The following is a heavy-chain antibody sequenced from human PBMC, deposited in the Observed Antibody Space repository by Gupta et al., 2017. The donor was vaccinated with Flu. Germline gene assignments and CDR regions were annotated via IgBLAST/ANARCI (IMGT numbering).Heavy chain of an antibody. Sequence: QVHLVESGGGVVQPGESLRLCCAASGFNFSNYGMNWVRQAPGQGLECVAWMSYVAINKYFVDSGKGRFTISRDNSKNTLSLQMSNLRTEDTARYYCVGGGLKRGRSWVLDHDAFDSWGQGTMVAVSS. V-gene: IGHV3-30*03. CDR3: VGGGLKRGRSWVLDHDAFDS. CDR2: MSYVAINK. J-gene: IGHJ3*02. CDR1: GFNFSNYG. D-gene: IGHD3-16*01.